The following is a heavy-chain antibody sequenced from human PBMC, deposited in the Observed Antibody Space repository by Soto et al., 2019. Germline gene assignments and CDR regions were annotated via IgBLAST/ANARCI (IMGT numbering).Heavy chain of an antibody. CDR2: IIPILGIA. Sequence: QVQLVQSGAEVKKPGSSVKVSCKASGGTFSSYTISWVRQAPGQGLEWMGRIIPILGIANYAQKFQGRVTITADKSTSTAYMELSSLRSEDTAVYYCARGKNYYGSWSYYTGWFDPWGQGTLVTVSS. CDR1: GGTFSSYT. J-gene: IGHJ5*02. D-gene: IGHD3-10*01. V-gene: IGHV1-69*02. CDR3: ARGKNYYGSWSYYTGWFDP.